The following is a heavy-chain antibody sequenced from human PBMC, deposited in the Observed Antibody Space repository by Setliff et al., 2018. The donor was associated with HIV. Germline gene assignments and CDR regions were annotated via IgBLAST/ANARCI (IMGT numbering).Heavy chain of an antibody. CDR3: ARGPQQTGWYGGACDV. CDR1: GFTISDYW. D-gene: IGHD6-19*01. J-gene: IGHJ3*01. CDR2: IKQDGRER. V-gene: IGHV3-7*03. Sequence: GESLTISCAGSGFTISDYWMSWVRQAPGKGLEWVANIKQDGRERYNVDSVKGRFTISRDNANNSLYLQLNSLRAEDTAVYYCARGPQQTGWYGGACDVWGQGTMVTVSS.